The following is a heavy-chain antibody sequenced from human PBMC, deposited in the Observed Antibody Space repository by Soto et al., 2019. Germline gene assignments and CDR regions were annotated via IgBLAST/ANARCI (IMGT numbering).Heavy chain of an antibody. D-gene: IGHD2-2*01. CDR1: GGTFSSYA. J-gene: IGHJ6*02. CDR2: IIPISGTA. Sequence: QVQLVQSGAEVKKPGSSVKVSCKASGGTFSSYAISWVRQAPGQGLEWMGGIIPISGTANYAQKVQGRVTSTADESTSTAYMELSSLRSEDSAVYYWARSQGSSTSLEIYYYYYYGMDVWGQGTTVTVSS. V-gene: IGHV1-69*01. CDR3: ARSQGSSTSLEIYYYYYYGMDV.